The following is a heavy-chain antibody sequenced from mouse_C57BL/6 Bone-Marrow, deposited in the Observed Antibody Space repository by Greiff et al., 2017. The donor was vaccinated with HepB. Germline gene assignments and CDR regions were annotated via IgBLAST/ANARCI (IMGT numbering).Heavy chain of an antibody. CDR3: ADDYSNYAMDY. CDR1: GYTFTSYT. D-gene: IGHD2-5*01. V-gene: IGHV1-4*01. CDR2: INPSSGYT. J-gene: IGHJ4*01. Sequence: VQLQQSGAELARPGASVKMSCKASGYTFTSYTMHWVKQRPGQGLEWIGYINPSSGYTKYNQKFKDKATLTADKSSSTAYMQLSSLTSEDSAVYYCADDYSNYAMDYWGQGTSVTVSS.